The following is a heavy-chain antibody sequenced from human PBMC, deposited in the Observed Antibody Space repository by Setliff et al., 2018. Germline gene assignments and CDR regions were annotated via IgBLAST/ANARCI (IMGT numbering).Heavy chain of an antibody. J-gene: IGHJ5*02. D-gene: IGHD3-22*01. CDR1: GLTFSSYW. CDR3: VITSPWGWFDP. V-gene: IGHV3-7*01. Sequence: GGSLRLSCAVSGLTFSSYWLTWVRQAPGKGLEWVANINEDGSERYYVDSVKGRFTISRDNAKNSLDLQMNDLRAEDTALYYCVITSPWGWFDPWGQGTLVTVS. CDR2: INEDGSER.